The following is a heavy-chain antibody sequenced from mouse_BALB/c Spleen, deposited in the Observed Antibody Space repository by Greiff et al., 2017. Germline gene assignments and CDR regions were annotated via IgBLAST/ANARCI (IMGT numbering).Heavy chain of an antibody. CDR3: ARGGYDGGFAY. Sequence: EVQLQESGPELVKPGASVKMSCKASGYTFTSYVMHWVKQKPGQGLEWIGYINPYNDGTKYNEKFKGKATLTSDKSSSTAYMELSSLTSEDSAVYYCARGGYDGGFAYWGQGTLVTVSA. D-gene: IGHD2-2*01. CDR2: INPYNDGT. J-gene: IGHJ3*01. V-gene: IGHV1-14*01. CDR1: GYTFTSYV.